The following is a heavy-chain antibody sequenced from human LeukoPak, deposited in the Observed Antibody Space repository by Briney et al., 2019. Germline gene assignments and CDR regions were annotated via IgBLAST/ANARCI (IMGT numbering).Heavy chain of an antibody. Sequence: SETLSLTCTVSGGSISSGGYYWSWIRQHPGKGLDWIGYIYYSGSTYYNPSLKSRVTISIDTSKNQFSLNLSSVTATDTAVYYCARPLLGVVGAFDPWGQGTLVTVSS. CDR1: GGSISSGGYY. CDR3: ARPLLGVVGAFDP. D-gene: IGHD2-21*01. J-gene: IGHJ5*02. V-gene: IGHV4-31*03. CDR2: IYYSGST.